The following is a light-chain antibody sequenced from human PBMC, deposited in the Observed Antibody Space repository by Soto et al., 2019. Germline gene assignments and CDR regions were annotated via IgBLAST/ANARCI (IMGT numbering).Light chain of an antibody. CDR1: QSISSY. J-gene: IGKJ4*01. CDR3: QQSYSTPLT. V-gene: IGKV1-39*01. Sequence: DIQMTQSPSSLSSSVGDRVTITCRTSQSISSYLNWYQQQPGKAPKLLIYAASSFQSGVPSRFSGRGSGTDFTLTISSLQPEDFATYYCQQSYSTPLTFGGGTKVDIK. CDR2: AAS.